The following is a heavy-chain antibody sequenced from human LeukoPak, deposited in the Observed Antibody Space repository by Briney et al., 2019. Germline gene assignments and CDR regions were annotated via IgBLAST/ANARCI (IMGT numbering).Heavy chain of an antibody. CDR2: ISNGGVT. CDR3: ARVSRGSYDLDY. D-gene: IGHD1-26*01. CDR1: VFTPRSVY. V-gene: IGHV3-53*01. Sequence: TLSPSRAVSVFTPRSVYMNWVRHAPPKGHERVLAISNGGVTYYANSVKGRVTISRDNAKSSLYLQMNSLRVEDTAVYYCARVSRGSYDLDYWGQGTLVTVSS. J-gene: IGHJ4*02.